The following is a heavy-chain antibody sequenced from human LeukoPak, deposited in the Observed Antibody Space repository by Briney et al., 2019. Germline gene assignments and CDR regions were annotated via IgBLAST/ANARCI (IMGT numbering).Heavy chain of an antibody. V-gene: IGHV3-9*01. J-gene: IGHJ6*03. Sequence: TGRSLRLSCAASGFTFDDYAMHWVRQAPGKGLEWVSGISWNSGSIGYADSVKGRFTISRDNAKDSLFLQINSLRAEDTAVYYCASSYYDILTGYSYYYMDVWGKGTTVTVSS. CDR1: GFTFDDYA. D-gene: IGHD3-9*01. CDR3: ASSYYDILTGYSYYYMDV. CDR2: ISWNSGSI.